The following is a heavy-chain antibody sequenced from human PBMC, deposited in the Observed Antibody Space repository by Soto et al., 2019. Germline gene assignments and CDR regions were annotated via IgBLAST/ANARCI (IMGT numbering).Heavy chain of an antibody. CDR2: IIPILGIA. CDR1: GGSFSRYP. CDR3: ARGSSTSRDAFDI. J-gene: IGHJ3*02. Sequence: XVKGSCKASGGSFSRYPMGWLRHAPGQGLEWKGSIIPILGIANYARKCQGRVRITADKSTSTAYMELSSLRSEDTAVYYCARGSSTSRDAFDIWGQGTMVTVSS. V-gene: IGHV1-69*04. D-gene: IGHD2-2*01.